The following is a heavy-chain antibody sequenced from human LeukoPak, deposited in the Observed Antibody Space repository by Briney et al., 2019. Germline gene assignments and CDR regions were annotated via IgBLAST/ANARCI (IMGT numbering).Heavy chain of an antibody. D-gene: IGHD3-22*01. Sequence: PSETLSLTCAVYGGSFSGYYWSWIRQPPGKGLEWIGEINHSGSTNYNPSLKSRVTISVDTSKNQFSLKLSSVTAADTAVYYCARRWGYYYDSTPFDYWGQGTLVTVSS. CDR3: ARRWGYYYDSTPFDY. CDR2: INHSGST. J-gene: IGHJ4*02. CDR1: GGSFSGYY. V-gene: IGHV4-34*01.